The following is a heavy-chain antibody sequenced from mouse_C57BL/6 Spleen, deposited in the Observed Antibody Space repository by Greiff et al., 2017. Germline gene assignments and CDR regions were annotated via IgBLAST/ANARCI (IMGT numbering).Heavy chain of an antibody. CDR3: ARERYFDY. CDR2: ISSGGSYT. CDR1: GFTFSSYG. Sequence: EVHLVESGGDLVKPGGSLTLSCAASGFTFSSYGMSWVRQTPDKRLEWVATISSGGSYTYYPDSVKGRFTISRDNAKNTLYLHMSSLKSEDTAMXYCARERYFDYWGQGTTLTVSS. J-gene: IGHJ2*01. V-gene: IGHV5-6*01.